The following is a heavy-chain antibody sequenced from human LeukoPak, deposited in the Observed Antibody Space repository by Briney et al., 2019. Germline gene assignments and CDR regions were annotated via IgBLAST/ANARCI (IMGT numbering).Heavy chain of an antibody. CDR1: GFTFSSYA. V-gene: IGHV3-23*01. CDR2: ISGSGGST. Sequence: PGGSLRLSCAASGFTFSSYAMSWVRQAPGEGLEWVSAISGSGGSTYYADSVKGRFTISRDNSKNTLYLQMNSLRAEDTAVYYCAKVLGITMIASDGGDFDYWGQGTLVTVSS. CDR3: AKVLGITMIASDGGDFDY. J-gene: IGHJ4*02. D-gene: IGHD3-22*01.